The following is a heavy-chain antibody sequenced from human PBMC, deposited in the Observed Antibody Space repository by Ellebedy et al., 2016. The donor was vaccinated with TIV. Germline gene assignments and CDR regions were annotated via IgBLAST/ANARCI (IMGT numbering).Heavy chain of an antibody. CDR3: ARDVSFDY. V-gene: IGHV5-51*01. Sequence: GGSLRLXCKGSGYSFTSYWIGWVRQVPGKGLEWMGIIYPGDSDTRYSPSFQGQVTISADRSISTAYLQWGSLKASDTAMYYCARDVSFDYWGQGTLVSVSS. J-gene: IGHJ4*02. CDR2: IYPGDSDT. CDR1: GYSFTSYW.